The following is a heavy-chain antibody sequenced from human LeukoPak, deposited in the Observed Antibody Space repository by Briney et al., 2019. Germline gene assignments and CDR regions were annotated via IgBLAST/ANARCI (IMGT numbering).Heavy chain of an antibody. CDR2: ISSSSSYI. CDR3: ARDLPSSGSYYGDAFDI. J-gene: IGHJ3*02. D-gene: IGHD1-26*01. Sequence: PGGSLRLSCTASGFTFSSYSMNWVRQAPGKGLEWVSSISSSSSYIYYADSVKGRFTISRDNAKNSLYLQMNSLRAEDTAVYYCARDLPSSGSYYGDAFDIWGQGTMVTVSS. V-gene: IGHV3-21*01. CDR1: GFTFSSYS.